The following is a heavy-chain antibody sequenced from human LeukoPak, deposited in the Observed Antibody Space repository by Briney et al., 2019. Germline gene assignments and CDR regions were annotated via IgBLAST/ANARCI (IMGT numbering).Heavy chain of an antibody. J-gene: IGHJ6*02. CDR2: MNPNSGNT. V-gene: IGHV1-8*01. CDR3: ARGKRITIFGVVMKYYGMDV. D-gene: IGHD3-3*01. Sequence: ASVKVPCKASGYTFTSYDINWVRQATGQGLEWMGWMNPNSGNTGYAQKFQGRVTMTRNTSISTAYMELSSLRSEDTAVYYCARGKRITIFGVVMKYYGMDVWGQGTTVTVSS. CDR1: GYTFTSYD.